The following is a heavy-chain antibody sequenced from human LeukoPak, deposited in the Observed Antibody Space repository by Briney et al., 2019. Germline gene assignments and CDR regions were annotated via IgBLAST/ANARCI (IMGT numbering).Heavy chain of an antibody. CDR3: AKTLKAAGTLAFDY. V-gene: IGHV3-23*01. J-gene: IGHJ4*02. Sequence: GGSLRLSCAASGFTFSSYAMSWVRQAPGKGLEWVSGISDSGGSTYHADSVKGRFTISRDNSKNTLYLQMNSLRAEDTAVYYCAKTLKAAGTLAFDYWGQGTLVTVSS. D-gene: IGHD6-13*01. CDR2: ISDSGGST. CDR1: GFTFSSYA.